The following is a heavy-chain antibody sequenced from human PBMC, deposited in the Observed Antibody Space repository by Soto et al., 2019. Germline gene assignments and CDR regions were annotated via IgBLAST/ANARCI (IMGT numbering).Heavy chain of an antibody. CDR3: TRAGDSSASYFDY. V-gene: IGHV3-49*04. CDR2: IRSKAYGGTT. D-gene: IGHD7-27*01. J-gene: IGHJ4*02. Sequence: PGGSLRLSCTASGFTFGDYAMSWVRQAPGKGLEWVGFIRSKAYGGTTEYAASVKGRFTISRDDSKSIAYLQMSSLKTEDTAVYYCTRAGDSSASYFDYWGQGTLVTVSS. CDR1: GFTFGDYA.